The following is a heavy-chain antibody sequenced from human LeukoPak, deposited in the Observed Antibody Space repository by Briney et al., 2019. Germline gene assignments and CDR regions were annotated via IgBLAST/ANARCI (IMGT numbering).Heavy chain of an antibody. V-gene: IGHV1-69-2*01. CDR3: ATDTGYSSSGGAFDI. Sequence: ASVKVSCKGSGYTFTDYYMHWVQQAPGKGLEWMGLVDPEDGETIYAEKFQGRVTITADTSTDTAYMELSSLRSEDTAVYYCATDTGYSSSGGAFDIWGQGTMVTVSS. D-gene: IGHD6-13*01. J-gene: IGHJ3*02. CDR1: GYTFTDYY. CDR2: VDPEDGET.